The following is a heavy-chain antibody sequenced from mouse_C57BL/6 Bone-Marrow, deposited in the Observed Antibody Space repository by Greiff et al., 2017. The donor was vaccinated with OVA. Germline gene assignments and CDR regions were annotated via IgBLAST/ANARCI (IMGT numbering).Heavy chain of an antibody. V-gene: IGHV1-7*01. Sequence: QVQLQQSGAELAKPGASVTLSCKASGYTFTSYWMHWVNQRPGQGLEWIGYINPSRGYTKYNQKFKDKATLTADKSSSTAYMQLSSLTYEDSAVYYCASYSNDYYAMGYWGKGASVTVAS. J-gene: IGHJ4*01. CDR3: ASYSNDYYAMGY. D-gene: IGHD2-5*01. CDR1: GYTFTSYW. CDR2: INPSRGYT.